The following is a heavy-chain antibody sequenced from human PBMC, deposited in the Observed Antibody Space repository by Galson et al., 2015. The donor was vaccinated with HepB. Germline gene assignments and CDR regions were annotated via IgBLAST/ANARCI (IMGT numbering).Heavy chain of an antibody. V-gene: IGHV3-33*01. D-gene: IGHD4-17*01. CDR3: ARGVDYGEMFFDY. J-gene: IGHJ4*02. Sequence: SLRLSCAASGFTFSSYGMHWVRQAPGKGLEWVAVIWYDGSNKYYADSVKGRFTISRDNSKNTLYLQMNSLRAEDTAVYYCARGVDYGEMFFDYWGQGTLVTVSS. CDR1: GFTFSSYG. CDR2: IWYDGSNK.